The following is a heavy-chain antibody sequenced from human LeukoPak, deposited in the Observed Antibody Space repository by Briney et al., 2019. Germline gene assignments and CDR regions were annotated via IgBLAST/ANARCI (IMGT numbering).Heavy chain of an antibody. D-gene: IGHD1/OR15-1a*01. CDR2: IKKDGSHS. V-gene: IGHV3-7*01. CDR3: ARDRGWNTFDF. J-gene: IGHJ4*02. CDR1: GFTFSDNW. Sequence: GGSLRLSCAASGFTFSDNWMSWVRQAPGKGLEWVANIKKDGSHSNYVDSVKGRFTISRDDDKNSLYLQMNSLRAEDTAVYYCARDRGWNTFDFWGQGTLVTVSS.